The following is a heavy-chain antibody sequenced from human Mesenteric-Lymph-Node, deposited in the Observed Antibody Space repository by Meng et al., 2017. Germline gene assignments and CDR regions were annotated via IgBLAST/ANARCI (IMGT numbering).Heavy chain of an antibody. CDR1: GGTFSSYA. CDR3: ASAGSARAYDLFDY. Sequence: SVKVSCKASGGTFSSYAISWVRQAPGQGLEWMGGIIPIFGTANYAQKFQGRVTITTDESTSTAYMELSSLRSGDTAVYYCASAGSARAYDLFDYWGQGTLVTVSS. J-gene: IGHJ4*02. CDR2: IIPIFGTA. V-gene: IGHV1-69*05. D-gene: IGHD3-9*01.